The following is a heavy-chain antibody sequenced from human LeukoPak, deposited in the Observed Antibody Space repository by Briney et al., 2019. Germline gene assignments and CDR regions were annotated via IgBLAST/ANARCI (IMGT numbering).Heavy chain of an antibody. J-gene: IGHJ4*02. D-gene: IGHD6-13*01. CDR1: GLTLSRSA. CDR3: VKGRISEDGLDF. CDR2: ISSSGNT. V-gene: IGHV3-23*01. Sequence: GGSLRLSCAASGLTLSRSAMTWVRQTPGKGLDWVSSISSSGNTYYADSVKGRFTISRDNSKNMLYLQMNSLRAEDTAVYYCVKGRISEDGLDFWGQGTLVTVSS.